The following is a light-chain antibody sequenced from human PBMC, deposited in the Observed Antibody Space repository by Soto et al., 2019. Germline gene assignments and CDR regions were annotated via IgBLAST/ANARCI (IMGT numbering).Light chain of an antibody. CDR3: CSYAGSSTVL. V-gene: IGLV2-23*01. CDR1: SSDVGSYNF. J-gene: IGLJ2*01. CDR2: EAT. Sequence: QSALTQPASMSGSPGQSITISCTGTSSDVGSYNFVSWYQHHAGNAPQLLIYEATKRPSGISNRFSASKSGNTASLTISGLQAEDEADYYCCSYAGSSTVLFGGGTKLTVL.